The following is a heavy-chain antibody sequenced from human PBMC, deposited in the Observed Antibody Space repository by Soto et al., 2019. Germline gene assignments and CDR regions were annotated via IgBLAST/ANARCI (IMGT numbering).Heavy chain of an antibody. Sequence: QVQLVESGGGGVQPGGSLRLSCAASGFSFDSYSIHWVRQAPGEGLEWVALISFDGSTQYYADSVKGRFTISRDNSKNTVFVRMSSLRTEDTAQYYCARARKPLLVNEYFQYWGQGTLVSVSS. J-gene: IGHJ1*01. CDR1: GFSFDSYS. V-gene: IGHV3-30-3*01. D-gene: IGHD3-10*01. CDR2: ISFDGSTQ. CDR3: ARARKPLLVNEYFQY.